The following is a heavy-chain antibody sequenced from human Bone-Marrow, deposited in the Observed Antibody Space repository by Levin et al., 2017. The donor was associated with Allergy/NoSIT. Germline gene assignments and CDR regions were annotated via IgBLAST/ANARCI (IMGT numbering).Heavy chain of an antibody. Sequence: ASVKVSCKASGYTFNSYYMHWVRQAPGQGLEWMGIINPSGGSTSYVQKFQGRVIMTRDTSTSKVYMELSGLSSDDRAVYYCASPARSIDTWTSGYCGQGTLVTVSS. CDR1: GYTFNSYY. V-gene: IGHV1-46*02. CDR3: ASPARSIDTWTSGY. J-gene: IGHJ4*02. CDR2: INPSGGST. D-gene: IGHD3-10*01.